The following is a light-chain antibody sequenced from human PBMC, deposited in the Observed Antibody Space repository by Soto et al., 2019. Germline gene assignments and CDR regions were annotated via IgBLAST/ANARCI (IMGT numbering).Light chain of an antibody. CDR1: SSNIGAGYD. CDR2: GNS. Sequence: QSVLTQPPSVSGAPGQRVTISCIGSSSNIGAGYDVHWYQQLPGTAPKLLIYGNSNRPSGVPDRFSGSKSGTSASLAITGLQAEDEADDYCQSYDSSRSGGVFGGGTKLTVL. CDR3: QSYDSSRSGGV. V-gene: IGLV1-40*01. J-gene: IGLJ3*02.